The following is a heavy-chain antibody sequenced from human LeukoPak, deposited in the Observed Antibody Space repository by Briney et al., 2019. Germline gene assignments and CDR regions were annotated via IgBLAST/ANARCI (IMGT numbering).Heavy chain of an antibody. CDR3: ARESDYGGNYYYLDS. CDR2: VSPYTGHT. CDR1: GYTFRSYA. Sequence: ASVKVSCKASGYTFRSYALTWVRQAPGQGLEWMGWVSPYTGHTEYAQTFQGRVTMTADTSTTTSYLELGSLRSDDTAMYFCARESDYGGNYYYLDSWGQGTLVTVSS. J-gene: IGHJ4*02. D-gene: IGHD4-23*01. V-gene: IGHV1-18*04.